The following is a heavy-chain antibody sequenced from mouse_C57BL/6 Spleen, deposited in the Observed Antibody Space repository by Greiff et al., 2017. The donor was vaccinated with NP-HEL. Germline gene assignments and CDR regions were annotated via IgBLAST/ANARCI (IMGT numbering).Heavy chain of an antibody. J-gene: IGHJ4*01. Sequence: VQGVESGAELVKPGASVKMSCKASGYTFTTYPIEWMKQNHGKSLEWIGNFHPYNDDTKYNEKFKGKATLTVEKSSSTVYLELSRLTSDDSAVYYCAIIYYDYLYAMDYWGQGTSVTVSS. CDR1: GYTFTTYP. CDR2: FHPYNDDT. V-gene: IGHV1-47*01. CDR3: AIIYYDYLYAMDY. D-gene: IGHD2-4*01.